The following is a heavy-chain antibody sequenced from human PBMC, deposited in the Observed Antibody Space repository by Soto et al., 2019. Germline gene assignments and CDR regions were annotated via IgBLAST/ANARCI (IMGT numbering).Heavy chain of an antibody. J-gene: IGHJ6*02. V-gene: IGHV5-10-1*01. CDR2: IDPSDSYT. CDR3: AYQLIDGESGMDG. D-gene: IGHD2-2*01. Sequence: VVPLTISCKGSEYGFTSYWISWVGPMPGKGLEWMGRIDPSDSYTNYSPSFQGHVTISADKSISTAYLQWSSLKASDTAMYYCAYQLIDGESGMDGWGQGTKVTVSS. CDR1: EYGFTSYW.